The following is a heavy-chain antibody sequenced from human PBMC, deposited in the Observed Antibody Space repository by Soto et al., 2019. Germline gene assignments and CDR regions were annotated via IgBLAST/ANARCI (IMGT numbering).Heavy chain of an antibody. CDR3: ARDNNWSYDS. CDR2: IKTDGSRT. J-gene: IGHJ4*02. D-gene: IGHD1-1*01. V-gene: IGHV3-74*03. Sequence: PGGSLRLSCAASGFTFSSYWMHWVRHAPGEGLVWVSYIKTDGSRTKDADSVKGRFTISRDNARNTLYLRMNSLRAEDTAVYYCARDNNWSYDSWGRGTLVTVSS. CDR1: GFTFSSYW.